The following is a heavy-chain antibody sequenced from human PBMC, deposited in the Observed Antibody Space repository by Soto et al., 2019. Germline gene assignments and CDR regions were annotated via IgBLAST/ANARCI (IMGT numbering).Heavy chain of an antibody. CDR3: ARAPSCSGGEPALQRWAVALIIIPINECKPLQGLS. CDR2: IYPGGSDT. V-gene: IGHV5-51*01. Sequence: PGESLKISCKGSGYSFTSYWIGWVRQMPGKGLEWMGIIYPGGSDTRYSPSFQGQVTISADKSISTAYLQWSSLKASDTAMYYWARAPSCSGGEPALQRWAVALIIIPINECKPLQGLSWG. J-gene: IGHJ5*01. D-gene: IGHD2-15*01. CDR1: GYSFTSYW.